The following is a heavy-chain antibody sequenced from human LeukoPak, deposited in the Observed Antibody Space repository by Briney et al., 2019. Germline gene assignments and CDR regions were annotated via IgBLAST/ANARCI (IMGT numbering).Heavy chain of an antibody. V-gene: IGHV1-2*02. J-gene: IGHJ4*02. CDR2: INPKSGNT. Sequence: ASVKVSGKVSGYTFTDYYMHWVRQAPGQGLEYMGWINPKSGNTNYNQRFQGRVSMTRDTSIRTAYLELSSLRFDDTALYYCARDLGIRGVITPYDYWGQGTLVTVSS. D-gene: IGHD3-10*01. CDR3: ARDLGIRGVITPYDY. CDR1: GYTFTDYY.